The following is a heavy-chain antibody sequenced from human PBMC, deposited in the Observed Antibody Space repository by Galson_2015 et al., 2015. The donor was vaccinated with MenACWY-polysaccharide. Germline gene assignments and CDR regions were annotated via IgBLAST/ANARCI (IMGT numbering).Heavy chain of an antibody. CDR1: GGSVNSVTYY. D-gene: IGHD3-10*01. Sequence: SETLSLTCTVSGGSVNSVTYYWAWLRQPPGEGLEWIGFIYYTGRTNYNPSLKSRVTISLDTSKNQFSLRLSSATAADTAVYYCASEEIRGRSFGWLDPWGQGSLVTVSS. V-gene: IGHV4-61*01. CDR3: ASEEIRGRSFGWLDP. J-gene: IGHJ5*02. CDR2: IYYTGRT.